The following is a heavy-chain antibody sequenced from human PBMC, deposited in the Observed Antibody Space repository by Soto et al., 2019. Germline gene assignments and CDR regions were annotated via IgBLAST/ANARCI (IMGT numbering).Heavy chain of an antibody. CDR3: ARGSYYYDSSGYYHY. CDR2: IYYSGST. V-gene: IGHV4-30-4*01. J-gene: IGHJ4*01. Sequence: PSESLSLTCTVSGGSISSGDYYWSWIRQPPGKGLEWIGYIYYSGSTYYNPSLKSRVTISVDTSKNQFSLKLSSVTAADTAVYYCARGSYYYDSSGYYHYWGHGTVVTSSS. D-gene: IGHD3-22*01. CDR1: GGSISSGDYY.